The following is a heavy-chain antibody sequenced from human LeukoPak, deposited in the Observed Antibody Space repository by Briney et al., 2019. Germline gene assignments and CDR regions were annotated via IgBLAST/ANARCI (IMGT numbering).Heavy chain of an antibody. V-gene: IGHV6-1*01. D-gene: IGHD6-6*01. Sequence: SQTLSLTCAISGDSISSNTASWNWIRQSPSRGLEWLGRTYYRSQWSNAYAVSEISRITINPDTSKNQFSLQLNSVTPEDTAVYYCARGFPRAARAFDIWGQGTVVTVSS. CDR3: ARGFPRAARAFDI. J-gene: IGHJ3*02. CDR2: TYYRSQWSN. CDR1: GDSISSNTAS.